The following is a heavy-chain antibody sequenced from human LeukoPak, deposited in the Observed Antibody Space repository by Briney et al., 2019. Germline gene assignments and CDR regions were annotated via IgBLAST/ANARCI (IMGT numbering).Heavy chain of an antibody. CDR3: TRRSLGAARPDAGNDY. J-gene: IGHJ4*02. V-gene: IGHV3-73*01. D-gene: IGHD6-6*01. Sequence: GGSLKLSCAASGFTFSGSAMHWVRQASGKGLEWVGRIRSKANSYATAYAASVKGRFTISRDDSKNTAYLQMNSLKTEDTAVYYCTRRSLGAARPDAGNDYWGQGTLVTVSS. CDR1: GFTFSGSA. CDR2: IRSKANSYAT.